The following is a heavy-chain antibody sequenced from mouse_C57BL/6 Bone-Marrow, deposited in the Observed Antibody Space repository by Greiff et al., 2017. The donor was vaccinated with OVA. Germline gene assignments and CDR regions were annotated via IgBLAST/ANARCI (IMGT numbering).Heavy chain of an antibody. D-gene: IGHD1-1*01. CDR1: GYTFTSYW. V-gene: IGHV1-69*01. J-gene: IGHJ4*01. CDR2: IDPSDSYT. Sequence: QVQLQQPGAELVMPGASVKLSCKASGYTFTSYWLHWVQQRPGQGLEWIGEIDPSDSYTNYNQKFKGKSTLTVDKSSSTAYMQLSSLTSEDSAVYYCARDYYGSSPYYYAMDYWGQGTSVTVSS. CDR3: ARDYYGSSPYYYAMDY.